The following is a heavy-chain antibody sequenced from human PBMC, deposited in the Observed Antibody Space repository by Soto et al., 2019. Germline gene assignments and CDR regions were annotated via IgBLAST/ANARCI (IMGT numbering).Heavy chain of an antibody. J-gene: IGHJ3*02. V-gene: IGHV3-30-3*01. CDR2: ISYDGSNK. D-gene: IGHD6-19*01. CDR3: AREPTDSSGWYRSLSDAFDI. CDR1: GFTFSSYA. Sequence: QVQLVESGGGVVQPGRSLRLSCAASGFTFSSYAMHWVRQAPGKGLEWVAVISYDGSNKYYADSVKGRFTISRDNSKNSLYLQMNSLRAEDTAVYYCAREPTDSSGWYRSLSDAFDIWGQGTMVTVSS.